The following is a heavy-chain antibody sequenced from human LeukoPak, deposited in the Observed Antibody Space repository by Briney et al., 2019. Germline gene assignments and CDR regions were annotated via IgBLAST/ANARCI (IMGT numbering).Heavy chain of an antibody. V-gene: IGHV5-51*01. J-gene: IGHJ6*02. D-gene: IGHD2-2*01. CDR3: ARLGTFGSTSHYGMDV. CDR2: IYPGDSDT. Sequence: GESLKISCKGSGYSFTSYWIGWVRQMPGKGLEWMGIIYPGDSDTRYSPSFQGQVTISADKSISTAYLQWSGLKASDTAMYYCARLGTFGSTSHYGMDVWGQGTTVTVSS. CDR1: GYSFTSYW.